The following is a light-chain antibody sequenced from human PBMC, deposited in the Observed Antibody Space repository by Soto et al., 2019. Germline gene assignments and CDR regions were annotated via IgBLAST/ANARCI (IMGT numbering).Light chain of an antibody. CDR1: SSDVGAYNY. CDR3: SSYTTSRASV. J-gene: IGLJ1*01. V-gene: IGLV2-14*01. Sequence: QSALTQPASVSGSPGQSITISCTGTSSDVGAYNYVSWYQQQSGKAPKLMIHEVSNRPSGVSNRFSGSKSGNTASLTISGLQAEDEADYYCSSYTTSRASVFGIGTKLTVL. CDR2: EVS.